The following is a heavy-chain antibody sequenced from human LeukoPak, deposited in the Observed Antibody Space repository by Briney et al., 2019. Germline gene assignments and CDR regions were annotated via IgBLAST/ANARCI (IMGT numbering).Heavy chain of an antibody. Sequence: GGSLRLSCAASGFTFSRYVMHWVRQPTGKGLEWVSSVGTAGDTYYPASVKGRFTISRENAKNSFYLQMNSLTVGDTAVYYCARRDDSGGHYDAFDIWGQGTMVTVSS. CDR1: GFTFSRYV. CDR3: ARRDDSGGHYDAFDI. D-gene: IGHD3-22*01. CDR2: VGTAGDT. V-gene: IGHV3-13*01. J-gene: IGHJ3*02.